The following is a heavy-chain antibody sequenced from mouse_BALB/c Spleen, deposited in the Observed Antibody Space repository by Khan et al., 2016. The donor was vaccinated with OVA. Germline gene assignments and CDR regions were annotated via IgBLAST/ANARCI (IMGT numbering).Heavy chain of an antibody. CDR2: ISSGSSTI. Sequence: EVQGVESGGGLVQPGGSRKLSCAASGFTFSSFGMHWVRQAPEKGLEWVAYISSGSSTIYYADTVKGRFTISRDNPKNPLFLQMTSLRSEDTAMYYCAIGYGAYWGQGTLVTVSA. CDR3: AIGYGAY. J-gene: IGHJ3*01. D-gene: IGHD2-14*01. CDR1: GFTFSSFG. V-gene: IGHV5-17*02.